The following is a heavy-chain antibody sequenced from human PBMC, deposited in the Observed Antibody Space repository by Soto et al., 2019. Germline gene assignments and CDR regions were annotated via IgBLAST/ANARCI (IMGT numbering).Heavy chain of an antibody. V-gene: IGHV1-69*01. Sequence: QVQLVQSGAEVKKPGSSVKVSCKASGGTFSSYAISWVRQAPGQGLEWMGGLIPIFGTANYAQKFQGRVTITADEPTSTAYMELSSLRSEDTAVYYCARAHLCCSGGSCYRSFDYWGQGTLVTVSS. CDR1: GGTFSSYA. D-gene: IGHD2-15*01. CDR2: LIPIFGTA. CDR3: ARAHLCCSGGSCYRSFDY. J-gene: IGHJ4*02.